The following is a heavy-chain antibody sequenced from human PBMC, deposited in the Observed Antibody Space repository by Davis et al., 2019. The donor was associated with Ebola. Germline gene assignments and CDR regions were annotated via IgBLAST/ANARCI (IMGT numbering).Heavy chain of an antibody. D-gene: IGHD2-8*01. CDR3: ARLPGYCTNGVCYTGEIDY. CDR1: GGPISGYY. J-gene: IGHJ4*02. V-gene: IGHV4-34*01. Sequence: MPSEPLSLTCTVPGGPISGYYWSWIRQPPGKGLEWIGEINHSGSTNYNPSLKSRVTISVDTSKNQFSLKLSSVTAADTALYYCARLPGYCTNGVCYTGEIDYWGQGTLVTVSS. CDR2: INHSGST.